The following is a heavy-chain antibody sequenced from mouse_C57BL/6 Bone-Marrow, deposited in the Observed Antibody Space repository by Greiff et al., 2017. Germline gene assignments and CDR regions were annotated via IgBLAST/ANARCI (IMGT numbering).Heavy chain of an antibody. D-gene: IGHD1-1*01. CDR1: GYTFTSYG. J-gene: IGHJ2*01. CDR2: IYPRSGNT. CDR3: AKPSITTVVAGDY. Sequence: QVHVKQSGAELARPGASVKLSCKASGYTFTSYGISWVKQRTGQGLEWIGEIYPRSGNTYYNEKFKGKATLTADKSSSTAYMELRSLTSEDSAVYFCAKPSITTVVAGDYWGQGTTLTVSS. V-gene: IGHV1-81*01.